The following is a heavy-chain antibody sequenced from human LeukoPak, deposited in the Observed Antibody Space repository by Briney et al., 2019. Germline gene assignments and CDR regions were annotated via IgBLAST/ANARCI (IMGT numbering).Heavy chain of an antibody. D-gene: IGHD2-21*02. J-gene: IGHJ4*02. CDR1: GFTFSSYA. CDR3: ARAYCGGDCPLWY. Sequence: GGSLRLSCAVSGFTFSSYAMSWVRQAPGKGLEWVSVIYSGGSTYYADSVKGRFTISRDNSKNTLYLQMNSLRAEDTAVYYCARAYCGGDCPLWYWGQGTLVTVSS. V-gene: IGHV3-23*03. CDR2: IYSGGST.